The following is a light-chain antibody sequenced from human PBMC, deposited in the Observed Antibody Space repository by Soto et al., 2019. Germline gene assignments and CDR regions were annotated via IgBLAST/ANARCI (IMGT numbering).Light chain of an antibody. Sequence: IVMTQSPLSLPVTPGEPASISCRSSQSLLHSNGYNYLDWYLQKPGQSPQLLIYLGSNRASGAPDRIRGSGSGTDFTQKISRGEAEDVGVSYCMQTVQPPPTFGQGTKVEIQ. V-gene: IGKV2-28*01. CDR3: MQTVQPPPT. CDR1: QSLLHSNGYNY. J-gene: IGKJ1*01. CDR2: LGS.